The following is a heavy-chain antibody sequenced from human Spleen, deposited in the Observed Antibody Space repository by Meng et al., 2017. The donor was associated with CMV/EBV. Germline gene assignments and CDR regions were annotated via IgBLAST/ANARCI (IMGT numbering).Heavy chain of an antibody. J-gene: IGHJ6*02. V-gene: IGHV4-39*02. Sequence: SETLSLTCTVSGGSISSSSYYWGWIRQPPGKGLEWIASIYYSGSTYYNPSLKSRVTISVDTSKNHFSLKLRSVTAADTAVYYCARGGGMDVWGQGTTVTVSS. CDR2: IYYSGST. CDR1: GGSISSSSYY. D-gene: IGHD3-16*01. CDR3: ARGGGMDV.